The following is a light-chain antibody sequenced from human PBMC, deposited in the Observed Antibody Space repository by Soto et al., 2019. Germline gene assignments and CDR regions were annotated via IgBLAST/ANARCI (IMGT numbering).Light chain of an antibody. CDR3: QHYKSYST. J-gene: IGKJ4*01. V-gene: IGKV1-5*01. CDR2: DAS. Sequence: DIPMTQSASTLSASIGDRVTITCRASQSISRWLAWYQKKPGKAPKLLIYDASTLQSGVPSRLSGGASGTEFTLTISSLKPDDFATYYCQHYKSYSTFGGGTKVDI. CDR1: QSISRW.